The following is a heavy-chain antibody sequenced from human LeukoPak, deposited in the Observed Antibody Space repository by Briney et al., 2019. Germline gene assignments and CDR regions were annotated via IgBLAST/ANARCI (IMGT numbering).Heavy chain of an antibody. V-gene: IGHV3-23*01. D-gene: IGHD5-12*01. CDR2: ISGSGGGT. CDR3: AKARGGYDLGGSGWTFDY. Sequence: GGSLRLSCAASGFTFSSYAMSWVRQAPGKGLEWVSAISGSGGGTYYADSVKGRFTISRDNSKNTLYLQMNSLRAEDTAVYYCAKARGGYDLGGSGWTFDYWGQGTLVTVSS. CDR1: GFTFSSYA. J-gene: IGHJ4*02.